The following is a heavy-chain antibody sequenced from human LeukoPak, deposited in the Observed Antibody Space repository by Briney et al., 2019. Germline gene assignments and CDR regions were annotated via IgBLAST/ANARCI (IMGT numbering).Heavy chain of an antibody. D-gene: IGHD3-10*01. CDR2: VRQDGIEK. Sequence: GGSLRLSCAASGFTFSRFWMTWVRQAPGKGLEWVANVRQDGIEKTFADSVRGRFTISRDNAKNSVFLHMSSLRAEDTAVYYCARDKDPYGAGSYWLWGQGTLVTVSS. V-gene: IGHV3-7*01. CDR3: ARDKDPYGAGSYWL. J-gene: IGHJ4*02. CDR1: GFTFSRFW.